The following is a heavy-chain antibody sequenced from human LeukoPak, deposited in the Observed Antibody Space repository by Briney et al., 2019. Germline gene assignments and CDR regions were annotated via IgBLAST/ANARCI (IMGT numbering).Heavy chain of an antibody. V-gene: IGHV4-39*07. J-gene: IGHJ4*02. CDR2: INHSGST. CDR3: ATSSDYLDY. Sequence: PSETLSLTCTVSGGSISSSSYYWSWIRQPPGKGLEWIGEINHSGSTNYNPSLKSRVTISVDTSKNQFSLELSSVAAADTAVYYCATSSDYLDYWGQGTLVTVSS. CDR1: GGSISSSSYY.